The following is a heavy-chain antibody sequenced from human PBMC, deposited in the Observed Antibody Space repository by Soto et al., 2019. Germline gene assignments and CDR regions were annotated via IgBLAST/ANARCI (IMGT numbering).Heavy chain of an antibody. CDR3: ARTADYGSGSPRFHYFDY. V-gene: IGHV3-73*01. J-gene: IGHJ4*02. D-gene: IGHD3-10*01. Sequence: VGSLRLSCAASGFTFSGSAMHWVRQASGKGLEWVGRIRSKANSYATAYAASVKGRFTISRDDSKNTAYLQMNSLRAEDTAVYYCARTADYGSGSPRFHYFDYWGQGTLVTVSS. CDR1: GFTFSGSA. CDR2: IRSKANSYAT.